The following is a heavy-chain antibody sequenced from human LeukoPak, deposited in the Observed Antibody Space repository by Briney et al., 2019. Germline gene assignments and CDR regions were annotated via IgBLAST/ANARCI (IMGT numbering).Heavy chain of an antibody. Sequence: PGGSLRLSCAASGFTFSSYSMNWVRQAPGKGLEWVSYISSSSSTIYYADSVKGRFTISRDNAKNSLYLQMNSLGDEDTAVYYCARGPAAIPWHLRFDYWGQGTLVTVSS. J-gene: IGHJ4*02. CDR3: ARGPAAIPWHLRFDY. CDR2: ISSSSSTI. CDR1: GFTFSSYS. D-gene: IGHD2-2*02. V-gene: IGHV3-48*02.